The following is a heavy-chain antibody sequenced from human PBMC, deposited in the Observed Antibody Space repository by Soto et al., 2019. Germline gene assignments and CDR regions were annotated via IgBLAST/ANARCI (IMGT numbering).Heavy chain of an antibody. CDR1: GFTFDDYA. CDR3: AKDVAAAAGLYYFDY. Sequence: EVQLVESGGGLVQPGRSLRLSCAASGFTFDDYAMHWVRQAPGMGLEWVSGISWNSGSIGYADSVKGRVTISRDNAKNSLYLQMNSLRAEDTALYYCAKDVAAAAGLYYFDYWGQGTLVTVSS. V-gene: IGHV3-9*01. J-gene: IGHJ4*02. D-gene: IGHD6-13*01. CDR2: ISWNSGSI.